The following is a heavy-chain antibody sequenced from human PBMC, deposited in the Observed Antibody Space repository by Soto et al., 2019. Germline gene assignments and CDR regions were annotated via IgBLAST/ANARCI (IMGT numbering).Heavy chain of an antibody. CDR3: TRVRYFDWLLPSYYYGMDV. Sequence: PGGSLRLSCTASGFTFGDYAMSWFRQAPGKGLEWVGFIRSKAYGGTTEYAAYVKGRFTISRDDSKSIAYLQMNSLKTEDTAVYYCTRVRYFDWLLPSYYYGMDVWGQGTTVTVSS. CDR2: IRSKAYGGTT. CDR1: GFTFGDYA. V-gene: IGHV3-49*03. J-gene: IGHJ6*02. D-gene: IGHD3-9*01.